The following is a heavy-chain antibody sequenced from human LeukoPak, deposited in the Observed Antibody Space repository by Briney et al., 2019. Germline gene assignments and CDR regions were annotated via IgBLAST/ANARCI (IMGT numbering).Heavy chain of an antibody. CDR2: INHRGST. V-gene: IGHV4-34*01. Sequence: SETLSLTCGVYSESFSGYFWTYIRQRPGGGLEGIGDINHRGSTNYNPSLKSRVTISVDTSKNQFSLRLTSVTAADTAVYYCARGSIYYGDSSAYFDYWGQGSLVTVSS. J-gene: IGHJ4*02. D-gene: IGHD3-22*01. CDR3: ARGSIYYGDSSAYFDY. CDR1: SESFSGYF.